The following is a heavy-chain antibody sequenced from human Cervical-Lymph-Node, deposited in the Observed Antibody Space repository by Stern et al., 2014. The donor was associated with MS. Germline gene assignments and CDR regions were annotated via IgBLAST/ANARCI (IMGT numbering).Heavy chain of an antibody. J-gene: IGHJ3*01. D-gene: IGHD4-17*01. CDR2: SIPIFDTP. CDR3: VLPSKVTTAAFDV. Sequence: QVKLVESGAEVKKPGSSVNVSCKASGGTFTSFSINWVRQVPGQSLEWMGGSIPIFDTPNLAQKFQGRVTITADSSTSTVYMALNSLRSDDTAVYYCVLPSKVTTAAFDVWGRGTMVTVSS. CDR1: GGTFTSFS. V-gene: IGHV1-69*06.